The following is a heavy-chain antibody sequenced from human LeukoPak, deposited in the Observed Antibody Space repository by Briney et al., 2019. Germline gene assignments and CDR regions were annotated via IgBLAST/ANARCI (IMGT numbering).Heavy chain of an antibody. D-gene: IGHD1-14*01. Sequence: SQTLSLTCTVSGGSISSDSYYWSWIRQPAGKGLEWIGRIYSSGSTNCNPSLKSRVTILVDTFKNQFSLELSSVTAADTAVYYCARESWHLRTNYYYGMDVWGQGTTVTVSS. V-gene: IGHV4-61*02. CDR2: IYSSGST. CDR1: GGSISSDSYY. CDR3: ARESWHLRTNYYYGMDV. J-gene: IGHJ6*02.